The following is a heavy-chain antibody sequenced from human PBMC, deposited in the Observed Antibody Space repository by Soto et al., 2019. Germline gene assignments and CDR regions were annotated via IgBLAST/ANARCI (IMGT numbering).Heavy chain of an antibody. CDR2: AYHTGST. Sequence: SETLSLTSTVSGGSINNYYWTWIRQPPGKGLEWIGYAYHTGSTNYNPSLKGRVTISIDTSKNQFSLKLSAVTAADTAVYYCARRTDTPNWLGPWGQGTLVTVS. J-gene: IGHJ5*02. D-gene: IGHD1-1*01. CDR3: ARRTDTPNWLGP. V-gene: IGHV4-59*01. CDR1: GGSINNYY.